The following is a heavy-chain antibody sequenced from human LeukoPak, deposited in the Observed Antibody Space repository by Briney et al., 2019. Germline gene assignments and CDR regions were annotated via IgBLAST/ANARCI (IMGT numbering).Heavy chain of an antibody. CDR1: GYTFTSYD. J-gene: IGHJ4*02. D-gene: IGHD4-17*01. Sequence: SVKVSCKASGYTFTSYDINWVRQAPGQGLEWMGRIIPILGIANYAQKFQGRVTITADKSTSTAYMELSSLRSEDTAVYYCARARDYGDVPDYWGQGTLVTVSS. CDR2: IIPILGIA. CDR3: ARARDYGDVPDY. V-gene: IGHV1-69*04.